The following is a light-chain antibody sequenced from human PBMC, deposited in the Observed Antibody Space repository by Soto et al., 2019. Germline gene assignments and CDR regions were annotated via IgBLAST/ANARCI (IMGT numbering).Light chain of an antibody. CDR2: GAS. CDR1: QSVGRN. J-gene: IGKJ2*01. V-gene: IGKV3-15*01. Sequence: EIVMTQSPATLSVSPGERATLSCRASQSVGRNLAWYQQKRGQAPRLLIYGASTRATGIPARFSGSGSETEFTLTISSLQSEDFAVYYCQQYNNWPPYTFGQGTKLEL. CDR3: QQYNNWPPYT.